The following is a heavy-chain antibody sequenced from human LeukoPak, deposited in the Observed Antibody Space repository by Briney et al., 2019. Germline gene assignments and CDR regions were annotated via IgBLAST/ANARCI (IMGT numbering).Heavy chain of an antibody. V-gene: IGHV3-23*01. J-gene: IGHJ3*01. Sequence: GGSLRLSCAASGFTFSEYAMNWVRQAPGKGLEWVSHITGGGERTYFADSVKGRFTMSRNNSKNTLYLQMSSVRAEDTAVYYWAKVFVARNGVYDAFDVWGQGTMVCVS. D-gene: IGHD5-24*01. CDR2: ITGGGERT. CDR3: AKVFVARNGVYDAFDV. CDR1: GFTFSEYA.